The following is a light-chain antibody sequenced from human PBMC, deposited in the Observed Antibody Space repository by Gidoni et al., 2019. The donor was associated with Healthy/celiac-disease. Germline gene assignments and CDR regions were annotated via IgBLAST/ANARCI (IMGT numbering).Light chain of an antibody. Sequence: DIQMTKSPSSLSASVVDRVTITCRASQSISNYLNWYQEKRGKAPKLLLYAASTLQSGVPSRFSGSGSGTAFTLTISSLQPEDFATYYCQQSYSTTITFGQGTRLEIK. J-gene: IGKJ5*01. CDR2: AAS. CDR1: QSISNY. V-gene: IGKV1-39*01. CDR3: QQSYSTTIT.